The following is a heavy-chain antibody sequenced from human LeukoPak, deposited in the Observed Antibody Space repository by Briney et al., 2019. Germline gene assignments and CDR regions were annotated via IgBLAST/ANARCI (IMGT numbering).Heavy chain of an antibody. J-gene: IGHJ4*02. CDR3: AKRSSTSSGFFDF. Sequence: GGSLRLSCTASGFTFNNYAMTWVRQAPGKGLEWVSAITGSGASTNYADSVKGRFTISRDNSKNTIYLQMNSLRAEDTAIYYCAKRSSTSSGFFDFWGRGTLVTVSS. CDR2: ITGSGAST. V-gene: IGHV3-23*01. D-gene: IGHD3-22*01. CDR1: GFTFNNYA.